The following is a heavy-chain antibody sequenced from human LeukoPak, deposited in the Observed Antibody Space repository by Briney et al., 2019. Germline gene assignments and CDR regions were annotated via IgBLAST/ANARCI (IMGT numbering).Heavy chain of an antibody. CDR2: INPNDGDT. V-gene: IGHV1-2*02. Sequence: ASVKVSCKASGYTFTDYYMHWVRQAPGQGFEWMGWINPNDGDTNYAQKFQGRVTMTRDTSISTAHMEVSRLRSDDTAVYYCAKANFLYCSSSTCLFDYWGQGTLVTVSS. CDR1: GYTFTDYY. D-gene: IGHD2-2*01. CDR3: AKANFLYCSSSTCLFDY. J-gene: IGHJ4*02.